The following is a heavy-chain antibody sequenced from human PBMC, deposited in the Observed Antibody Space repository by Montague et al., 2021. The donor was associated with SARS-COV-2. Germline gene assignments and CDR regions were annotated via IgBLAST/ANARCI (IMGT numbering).Heavy chain of an antibody. CDR3: ARRCTSVGYCHAGH. CDR1: GGSISNSNYY. V-gene: IGHV4-39*01. D-gene: IGHD2-21*02. J-gene: IGHJ4*02. Sequence: SETLSLTCTVSGGSISNSNYYWGWIRQPPGKGLEWIGSVFYSGNTYHNPSLKSRVSISVDTSKSQLSLKVMSVTAADTAVYYCARRCTSVGYCHAGHWGQGTLVTVSS. CDR2: VFYSGNT.